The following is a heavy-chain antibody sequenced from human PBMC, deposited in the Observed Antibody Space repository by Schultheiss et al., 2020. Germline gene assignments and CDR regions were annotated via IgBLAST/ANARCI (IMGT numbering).Heavy chain of an antibody. J-gene: IGHJ5*02. CDR1: GGSISSSNW. CDR3: ARDQTIFGVVPSGWFDP. D-gene: IGHD3-3*01. Sequence: SATLSLTCAVSGGSISSSNWWSWVRQPPGKGLEWIGEIYHSGSTNYNPSLKSRVTISVDKSKNQFSLKLSSVTAADTAVYYCARDQTIFGVVPSGWFDPWGQGTLVTVSS. V-gene: IGHV4-4*02. CDR2: IYHSGST.